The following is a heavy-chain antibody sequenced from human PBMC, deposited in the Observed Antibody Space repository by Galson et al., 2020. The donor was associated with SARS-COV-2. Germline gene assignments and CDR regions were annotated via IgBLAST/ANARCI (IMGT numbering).Heavy chain of an antibody. V-gene: IGHV3-11*01. CDR2: ISGGAANI. D-gene: IGHD2-2*01. Sequence: GGSLRLSCAASGFTFTEYYLSWIRQAPGKGLEWISYISGGAANIFYADSVKGRFTISRDNTKNTLYLQMDSLRPEDTAIYYCARDRSRYVHRNGMDVWGQGSSVTVSS. CDR3: ARDRSRYVHRNGMDV. J-gene: IGHJ6*02. CDR1: GFTFTEYY.